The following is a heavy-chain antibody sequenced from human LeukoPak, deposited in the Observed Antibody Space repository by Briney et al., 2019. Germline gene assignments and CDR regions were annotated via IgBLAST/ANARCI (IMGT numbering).Heavy chain of an antibody. CDR3: ARSLGYCGGDCYFFDY. V-gene: IGHV1-2*02. CDR2: INPNSGGT. Sequence: ASVKVSCKASGYTFTGYYMHWVRQAPGQGLEWMGWINPNSGGTNYAQKFQGRVTMTRDTSISTAYMELSRLRSDDTAVYYCARSLGYCGGDCYFFDYWGQGTLVTDSS. J-gene: IGHJ4*02. D-gene: IGHD2-21*02. CDR1: GYTFTGYY.